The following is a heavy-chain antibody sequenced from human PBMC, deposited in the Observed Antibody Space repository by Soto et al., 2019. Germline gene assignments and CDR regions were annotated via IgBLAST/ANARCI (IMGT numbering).Heavy chain of an antibody. J-gene: IGHJ5*02. CDR2: IIPSFGSP. Sequence: QVQLVQSGPEVKKPGSSVKVSCKASGGTFSSFTFNWVRQAPGQGLEWMGGIIPSFGSPSIAQKFQGRVTMTADQSTSTASMELSSLTSEDTAVYYCAREDDISGYYSWFDPWGQGTLVTVSS. V-gene: IGHV1-69*01. D-gene: IGHD3-22*01. CDR1: GGTFSSFT. CDR3: AREDDISGYYSWFDP.